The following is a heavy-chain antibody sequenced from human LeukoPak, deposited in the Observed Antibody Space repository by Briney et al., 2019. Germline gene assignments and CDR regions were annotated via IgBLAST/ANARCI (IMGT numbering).Heavy chain of an antibody. CDR3: ARGFALDF. J-gene: IGHJ3*01. Sequence: KASQTLSLTCDISGDTVSSNSAAWNWIRQSPSRGLEWLGRTNYRSKWYYDYAVSVKSRITISPDTSKNQFSLQLNSVTADDTAVYYCARGFALDFWGQGTMVTVSS. CDR1: GDTVSSNSAA. V-gene: IGHV6-1*01. CDR2: TNYRSKWYY.